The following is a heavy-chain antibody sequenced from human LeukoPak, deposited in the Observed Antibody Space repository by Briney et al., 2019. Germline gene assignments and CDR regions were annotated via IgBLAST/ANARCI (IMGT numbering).Heavy chain of an antibody. CDR2: ISGSGGST. J-gene: IGHJ6*03. D-gene: IGHD6-19*01. CDR3: AKVPGYSSGWYSSTDYYYYMDV. Sequence: GGSLRLSCAASGFSFSGYVMTWFRQAPGKGLEWVSAISGSGGSTYYADSVKGRFTISRDNSKNTLYLQMNSLRAEDTAVYYCAKVPGYSSGWYSSTDYYYYMDVWGKGTTVTVSS. V-gene: IGHV3-23*01. CDR1: GFSFSGYV.